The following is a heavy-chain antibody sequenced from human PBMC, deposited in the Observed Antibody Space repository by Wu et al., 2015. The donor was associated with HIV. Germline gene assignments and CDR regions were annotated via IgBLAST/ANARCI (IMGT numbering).Heavy chain of an antibody. CDR2: INPNSGGT. Sequence: QVQLVQSGAEVKKPGASVKVSCKASGYTFTGYYMHWVRQAPGQGLEWMGWINPNSGGTNYAQKFQGRVTMTRDTSISTAYMELSRLRSDDTAVYYCARDRVAAPTVGYYYYGMDVWGQGTTVTVSS. CDR3: ARDRVAAPTVGYYYYGMDV. CDR1: GYTFTGYY. V-gene: IGHV1-2*02. D-gene: IGHD6-19*01. J-gene: IGHJ6*02.